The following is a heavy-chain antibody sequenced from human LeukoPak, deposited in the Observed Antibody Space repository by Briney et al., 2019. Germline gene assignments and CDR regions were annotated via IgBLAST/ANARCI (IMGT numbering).Heavy chain of an antibody. J-gene: IGHJ4*02. CDR3: ARVRYDSSGYYYVYFDY. V-gene: IGHV4-4*07. CDR2: IYTSGST. Sequence: PSETLSLTCTVSGGSLSSYYWSWIRQPAGTGLEWIGRIYTSGSTNYNPSLKSRVTMSVDTSKNQFSLKLSSVTAADTAVYYCARVRYDSSGYYYVYFDYWGQGTLVTVSS. CDR1: GGSLSSYY. D-gene: IGHD3-22*01.